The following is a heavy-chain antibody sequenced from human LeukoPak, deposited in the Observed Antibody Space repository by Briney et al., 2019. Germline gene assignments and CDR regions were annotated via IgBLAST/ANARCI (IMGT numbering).Heavy chain of an antibody. V-gene: IGHV3-21*01. CDR1: GFTFSDAW. J-gene: IGHJ6*02. CDR3: ARTDHYFYYYGMDV. CDR2: ISSSSSYI. Sequence: GGSLRLSCAASGFTFSDAWMSWVRQAPGKGLEWVSSISSSSSYIYYADSVKGRFTISRDNAKNSLYLQMNSLRAEDTAVYYCARTDHYFYYYGMDVWGQGTTVTVSS.